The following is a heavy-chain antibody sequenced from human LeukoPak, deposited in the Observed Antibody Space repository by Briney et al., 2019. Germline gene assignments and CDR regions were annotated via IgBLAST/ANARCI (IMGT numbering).Heavy chain of an antibody. V-gene: IGHV3-64*01. Sequence: PGGSLRLSCAASGFTFSSYAMHWVRQAPGKGLEYVSAISSNVGSTYYANSVKGRFTISRDNSKNTLYLQMGSLRAEDMAVYYCARDSIYCSSTSCYRYFQHWGQGTLVTVSS. CDR1: GFTFSSYA. D-gene: IGHD2-2*01. CDR2: ISSNVGST. J-gene: IGHJ1*01. CDR3: ARDSIYCSSTSCYRYFQH.